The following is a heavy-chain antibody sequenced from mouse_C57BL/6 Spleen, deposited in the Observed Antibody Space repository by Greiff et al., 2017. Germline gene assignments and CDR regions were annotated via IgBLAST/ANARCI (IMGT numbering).Heavy chain of an antibody. J-gene: IGHJ2*01. V-gene: IGHV1-69*01. CDR2: IDPSDSYT. Sequence: QVQLQQPGAELVMPGASVKLSCKASGYTFTSYWMHWVKQRPGQGLEWIGEIDPSDSYTNYNHKFKGKSTLTVDKSSSTAYMQLISLTSEYSAVYYCARWSDLDYWGQGTTLTVSS. CDR3: ARWSDLDY. CDR1: GYTFTSYW.